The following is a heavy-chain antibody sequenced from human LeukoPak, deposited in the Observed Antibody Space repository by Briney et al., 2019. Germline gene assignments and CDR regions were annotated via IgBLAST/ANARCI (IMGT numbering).Heavy chain of an antibody. D-gene: IGHD3-10*01. CDR2: IYYSGST. Sequence: PSETLSLTRTVSGGSISSYYWSWIRQPPGKGLEWIGYIYYSGSTNYNPSLKSRVTISVDTSKNQFSLKLSSVTAADTAVYYCARTPSTTMVRGVLDYWGQGTLVTVSS. J-gene: IGHJ4*02. V-gene: IGHV4-59*01. CDR3: ARTPSTTMVRGVLDY. CDR1: GGSISSYY.